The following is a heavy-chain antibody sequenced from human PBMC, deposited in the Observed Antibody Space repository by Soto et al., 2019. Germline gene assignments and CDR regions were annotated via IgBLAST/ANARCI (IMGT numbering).Heavy chain of an antibody. V-gene: IGHV4-39*01. D-gene: IGHD3-3*01. J-gene: IGHJ6*02. CDR1: DGSIGSSSYY. Sequence: SENLSLTCTVSDGSIGSSSYYWGWIRQPTGKGLEWIGRIYDSGSTTYNPPLTSRVTISVDTYKNQFSLKLSSVTAADTAVYYCASTVLRVLEGFNWGMDVWGQGTTVTVSS. CDR2: IYDSGST. CDR3: ASTVLRVLEGFNWGMDV.